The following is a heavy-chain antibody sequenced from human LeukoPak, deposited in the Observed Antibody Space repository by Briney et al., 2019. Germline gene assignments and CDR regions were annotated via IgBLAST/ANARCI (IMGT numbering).Heavy chain of an antibody. CDR2: IYYSGSA. V-gene: IGHV4-59*01. Sequence: SETLSLTCTVSGGSISSYYWSWIRQPPGKGLEWIGYIYYSGSANYNPSFKSRVTISVDPSKNQFSLKLSSVTAADTAVYYCARNGDYYEKSGYYYLFDFWGQGTLVTVSS. CDR1: GGSISSYY. D-gene: IGHD3-22*01. CDR3: ARNGDYYEKSGYYYLFDF. J-gene: IGHJ4*02.